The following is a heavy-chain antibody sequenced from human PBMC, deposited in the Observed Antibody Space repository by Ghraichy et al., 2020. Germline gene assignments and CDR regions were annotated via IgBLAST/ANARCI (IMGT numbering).Heavy chain of an antibody. Sequence: GGSLRLSCAASGFTFSSYGMHWVRQAPGKGLEWVAFIRYDGSNKYYADSVKGRFTISRDNSKNTLYLQMNSLRAEDTAVYYCAKYHHYYDSSGYYYFDYWGQGTLVTVSS. CDR1: GFTFSSYG. J-gene: IGHJ4*02. D-gene: IGHD3-22*01. CDR2: IRYDGSNK. V-gene: IGHV3-30*02. CDR3: AKYHHYYDSSGYYYFDY.